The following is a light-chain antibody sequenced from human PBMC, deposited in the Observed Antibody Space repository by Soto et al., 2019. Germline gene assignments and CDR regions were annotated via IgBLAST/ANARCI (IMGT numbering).Light chain of an antibody. Sequence: QSALTQPRSVSGSPGQSVTISCSGTSSDVGAYNHVSWYQQHPGKAPKLVIYDVAKRPSGVPDRFSGSKSGNTASLTISGLQTEDEGNYYCSSYAGYYTLVFGGGTQVTVL. J-gene: IGLJ2*01. CDR3: SSYAGYYTLV. V-gene: IGLV2-11*01. CDR2: DVA. CDR1: SSDVGAYNH.